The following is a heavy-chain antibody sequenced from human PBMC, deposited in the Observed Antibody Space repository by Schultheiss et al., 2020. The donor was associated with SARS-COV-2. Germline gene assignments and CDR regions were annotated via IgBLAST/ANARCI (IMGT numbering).Heavy chain of an antibody. CDR2: IGTAGDT. CDR3: AKGSSHTRIAAAESDFDY. V-gene: IGHV3-13*01. J-gene: IGHJ4*02. CDR1: GFTFSSYD. D-gene: IGHD6-13*01. Sequence: GGSLRLSCAASGFTFSSYDMHWVRQATGKGLEWVSAIGTAGDTYYPGSVKGRFTISRENAKNTLYLQMNSLRAEDTAVYYCAKGSSHTRIAAAESDFDYWGQGTLVTVSS.